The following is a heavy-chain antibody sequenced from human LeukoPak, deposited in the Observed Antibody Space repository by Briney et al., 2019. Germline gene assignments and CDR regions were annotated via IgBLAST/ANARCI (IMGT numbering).Heavy chain of an antibody. CDR2: INSDDSST. V-gene: IGHV3-74*01. Sequence: GSLRLSCAASRFTFTNYWMHWVRQAPGKGLVWVSLINSDDSSTSYADSVKGRFTISRDNSKNTLYLQMNSLRAEDTAVYYCARGVARITMIVVVNDAFDIWGQGTMVTVSS. D-gene: IGHD3-22*01. CDR3: ARGVARITMIVVVNDAFDI. J-gene: IGHJ3*02. CDR1: RFTFTNYW.